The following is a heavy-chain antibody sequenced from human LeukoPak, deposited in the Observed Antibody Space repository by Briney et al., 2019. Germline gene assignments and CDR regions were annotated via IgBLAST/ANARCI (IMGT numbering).Heavy chain of an antibody. CDR2: ISWNSGSI. Sequence: GRSLRLSCAASGVTFDDYAMHWVRQAPGKGLEWVSGISWNSGSIGYADSVKGRFTISRDNAKNSLYLQMNSLRAEDTALYYCAKARGGGYPFDYWGQGTLVTVSS. CDR1: GVTFDDYA. J-gene: IGHJ4*02. V-gene: IGHV3-9*01. CDR3: AKARGGGYPFDY. D-gene: IGHD2-15*01.